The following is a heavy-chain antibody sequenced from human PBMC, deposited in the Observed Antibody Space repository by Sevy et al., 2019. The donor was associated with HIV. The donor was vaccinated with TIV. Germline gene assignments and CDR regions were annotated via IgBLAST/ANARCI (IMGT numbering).Heavy chain of an antibody. D-gene: IGHD6-19*01. CDR2: ISWNSGSI. J-gene: IGHJ4*02. CDR3: ANGGRGWGGFDY. Sequence: GGSLRLSCAASGFTFDDYAMHWVRQAPGKGLEWVSGISWNSGSIGYADSVKGRFTIYRDNAKNSLYLQMNSLRAEDTALYYCANGGRGWGGFDYWGQGTLVTVSS. V-gene: IGHV3-9*01. CDR1: GFTFDDYA.